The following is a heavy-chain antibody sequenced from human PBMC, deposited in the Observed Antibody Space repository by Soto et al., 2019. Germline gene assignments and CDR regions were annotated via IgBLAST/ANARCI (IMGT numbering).Heavy chain of an antibody. CDR2: INAGNGNT. CDR1: GYTFTSYA. J-gene: IGHJ4*02. V-gene: IGHV1-3*01. Sequence: ASVKVSCKASGYTFTSYAMHWVRQAPGQRLEWMGWINAGNGNTKYSQKFQGRVTITRDTSASTAYMELSSLRSEDTAVYYCARTYSTSYSSSWYDYWGQGTLVTVSS. D-gene: IGHD6-13*01. CDR3: ARTYSTSYSSSWYDY.